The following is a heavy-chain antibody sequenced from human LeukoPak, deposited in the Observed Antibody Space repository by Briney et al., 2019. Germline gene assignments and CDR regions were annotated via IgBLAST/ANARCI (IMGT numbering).Heavy chain of an antibody. CDR1: GYSISSGYY. CDR3: ARVHDFWSGYHPFDY. Sequence: PSETLSLTCTVSGYSISSGYYWGWIRQPPGKGLEWNGSIYHSGSTYYNPSLKSRVTISVDTSKNQFSLKLSSVTAADTAVYYCARVHDFWSGYHPFDYWGQGTLVTVS. V-gene: IGHV4-38-2*02. J-gene: IGHJ4*02. CDR2: IYHSGST. D-gene: IGHD3-3*01.